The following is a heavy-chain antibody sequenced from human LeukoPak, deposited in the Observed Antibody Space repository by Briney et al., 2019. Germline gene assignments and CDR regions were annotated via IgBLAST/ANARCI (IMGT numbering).Heavy chain of an antibody. V-gene: IGHV1-69*06. CDR3: ARVQDYWYFDL. CDR1: GGTFSSYA. CDR2: IIPIFGTA. J-gene: IGHJ2*01. Sequence: SVKVSCKASGGTFSSYAISWVRQAPGQGLQWMGGIIPIFGTANYAQKFQGRVTITADKSTSTAYMELSSLRSEDTAVYYCARVQDYWYFDLWGRGTLVTVSS.